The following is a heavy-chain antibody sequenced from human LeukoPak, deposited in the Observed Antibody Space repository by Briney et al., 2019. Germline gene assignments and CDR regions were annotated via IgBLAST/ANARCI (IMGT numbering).Heavy chain of an antibody. CDR3: AKAFYYYYYYYMDV. D-gene: IGHD3-16*01. J-gene: IGHJ6*03. Sequence: PGGSLRLSCAASGFTFSSYAMSCVRQAPGKGLEWVSAISGSGGSTYYADSVKGRFTISRDNSKNTLYLQMNSLRAEDTAVYYCAKAFYYYYYYYMDVWDKGTTVTVSS. V-gene: IGHV3-23*01. CDR1: GFTFSSYA. CDR2: ISGSGGST.